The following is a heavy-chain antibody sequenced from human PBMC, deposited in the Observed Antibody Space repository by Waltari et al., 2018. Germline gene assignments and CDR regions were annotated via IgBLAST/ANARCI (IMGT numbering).Heavy chain of an antibody. D-gene: IGHD4-17*01. J-gene: IGHJ6*02. Sequence: QVTLRESGPALVKPTQTLTLTCTFSGFSLSTSGMCVSWIRQPPGKALEWLARIDWDDDKYYSTSLKTRLTISKDTSKNQVVLTMTNMDPVETATYYCARIQHGDYYYYGMDVWGQGTTVTVSS. CDR2: IDWDDDK. CDR1: GFSLSTSGMC. CDR3: ARIQHGDYYYYGMDV. V-gene: IGHV2-70*15.